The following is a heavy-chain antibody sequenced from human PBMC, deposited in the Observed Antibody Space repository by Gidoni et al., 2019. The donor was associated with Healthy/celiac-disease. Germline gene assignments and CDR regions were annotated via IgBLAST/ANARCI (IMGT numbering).Heavy chain of an antibody. V-gene: IGHV1-18*04. CDR2: ISAYNGNT. CDR3: ARVTIFGDNNWFDP. Sequence: QVQLVQSGAEVTKRGASVKVCCKASGYTFTSYGISWVRQAPGQGLEWIGWISAYNGNTNYAQKLQGRVTMTTDTSTSTAYMELRSLRSDDTAVYYCARVTIFGDNNWFDPWGQGTLVTVSS. D-gene: IGHD3-3*01. CDR1: GYTFTSYG. J-gene: IGHJ5*02.